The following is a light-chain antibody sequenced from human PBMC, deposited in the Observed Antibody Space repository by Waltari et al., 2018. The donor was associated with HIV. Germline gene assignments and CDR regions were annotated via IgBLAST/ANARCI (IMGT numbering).Light chain of an antibody. CDR2: RND. CDR3: SAWDSSLGAWV. V-gene: IGLV10-54*01. Sequence: QAGLTQPPSVSKGLKQTATLTCAGNSDNVGYQGVAWLQKHQGHPPKLLSYRNDDRPSGVSERFSTSRSGNTAFLTITELQPEDETDYFCSAWDSSLGAWVFGGGTRLTVL. CDR1: SDNVGYQG. J-gene: IGLJ3*02.